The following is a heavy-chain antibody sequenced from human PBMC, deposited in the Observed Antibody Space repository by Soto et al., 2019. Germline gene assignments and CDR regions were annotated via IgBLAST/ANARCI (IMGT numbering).Heavy chain of an antibody. CDR3: ASSRYYYDSSGYYGVDY. J-gene: IGHJ4*02. Sequence: ASVKVSSKASGGTFSSYAISWVRQAPGQGLEWMGGIIPIFGTANYAQKFQGRVTITADESTSTAYMELSSLRSEDTAVYYCASSRYYYDSSGYYGVDYWGQGTLVTVSS. CDR2: IIPIFGTA. V-gene: IGHV1-69*13. D-gene: IGHD3-22*01. CDR1: GGTFSSYA.